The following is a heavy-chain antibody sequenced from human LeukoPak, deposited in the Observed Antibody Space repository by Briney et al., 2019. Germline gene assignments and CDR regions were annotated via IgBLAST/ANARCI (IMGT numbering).Heavy chain of an antibody. Sequence: GGSLRLSCAASGFTFSHYAIHWVRQAPGKGLEWVAVISYDGSNKYYADSVKGRFTISRDNSKNTLYLQMNSLRAEDTAVYYCARVLDGSGYYLTYYDYGMDVWGQGTTVSVSS. J-gene: IGHJ6*02. CDR2: ISYDGSNK. D-gene: IGHD3-22*01. CDR1: GFTFSHYA. V-gene: IGHV3-30*04. CDR3: ARVLDGSGYYLTYYDYGMDV.